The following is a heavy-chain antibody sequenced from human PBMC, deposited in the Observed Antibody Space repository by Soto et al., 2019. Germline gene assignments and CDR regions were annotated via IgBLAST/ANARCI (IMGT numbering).Heavy chain of an antibody. Sequence: EVQLVESGGGLVQPGGSLRLSCAASGFTVSSNYMSWVRQAPGKGLEWVSVIYSGGSTYYADSVKGRFTIXRDNXKNTXXXXXXXXXXEDTAVYYCARISLANLDYWGQGTLVTVSX. CDR3: ARISLANLDY. J-gene: IGHJ4*02. D-gene: IGHD1-26*01. CDR2: IYSGGST. V-gene: IGHV3-66*01. CDR1: GFTVSSNY.